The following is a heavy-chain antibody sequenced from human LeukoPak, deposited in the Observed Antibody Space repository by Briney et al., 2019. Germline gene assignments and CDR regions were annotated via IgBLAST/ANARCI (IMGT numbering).Heavy chain of an antibody. D-gene: IGHD2-2*02. CDR2: IYTSGST. J-gene: IGHJ4*02. CDR3: ARERTIYCSSTSCYMGFDY. V-gene: IGHV4-4*07. CDR1: GGSISSYY. Sequence: SETLSLTCTVSGGSISSYYWSWIRQPAGKGLEWIGRIYTSGSTNYNPSLKSRVTMSVDTSKNQFSLKLSSVTAADTAVYYCARERTIYCSSTSCYMGFDYWGQGTLVTVSS.